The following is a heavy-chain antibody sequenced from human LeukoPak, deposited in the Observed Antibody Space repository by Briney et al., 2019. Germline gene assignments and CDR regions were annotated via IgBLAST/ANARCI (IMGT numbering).Heavy chain of an antibody. J-gene: IGHJ3*02. CDR2: ISSSSSYI. CDR1: GFTFSSYS. D-gene: IGHD2-21*02. V-gene: IGHV3-21*01. Sequence: GGSLRLSCAASGFTFSSYSMNWVRQAPGKGLEWVSSISSSSSYIYYADSVKGRFTISRDNAKNSLYLQMNSLRAEDTAVYYCAREPTYCGGDCYSQVDAFDIWGQGTMVTVSS. CDR3: AREPTYCGGDCYSQVDAFDI.